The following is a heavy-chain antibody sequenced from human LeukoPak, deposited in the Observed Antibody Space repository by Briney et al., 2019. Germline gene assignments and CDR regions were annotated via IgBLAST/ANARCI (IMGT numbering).Heavy chain of an antibody. CDR2: INSDGSWT. CDR1: GNYW. V-gene: IGHV3-74*01. D-gene: IGHD2/OR15-2a*01. CDR3: VSFYETY. J-gene: IGHJ4*02. Sequence: GGSLRLSCAASGNYWMHWVRQAPGKGLVWVSHINSDGSWTSYADSVKGRFTISKDNAKNTVYLQMNSLRAENTAVYYCVSFYETYWGRGTLVTVSS.